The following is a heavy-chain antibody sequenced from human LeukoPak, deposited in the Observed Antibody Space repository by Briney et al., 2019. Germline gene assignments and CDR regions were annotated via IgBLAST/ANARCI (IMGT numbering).Heavy chain of an antibody. J-gene: IGHJ3*02. CDR3: ASFLGGEANSDAFDI. D-gene: IGHD2-21*01. CDR2: IIPIFGTA. V-gene: IGHV1-69*05. CDR1: GGTFSSYA. Sequence: SVEVSCKASGGTFSSYAISWVRQAPGQGLDWMGRIIPIFGTANYAQKFQGRVTITTDESTSTAYMELSSLRSEDTAVYYCASFLGGEANSDAFDIWGQGTMVTVSS.